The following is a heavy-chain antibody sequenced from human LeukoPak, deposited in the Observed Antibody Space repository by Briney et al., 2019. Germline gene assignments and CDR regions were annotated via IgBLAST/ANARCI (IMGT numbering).Heavy chain of an antibody. CDR3: ARGALHVFDY. V-gene: IGHV3-48*03. J-gene: IGHJ4*02. CDR2: ISTSGSTT. CDR1: GFTFSDYE. Sequence: PGGSLRLSCAASGFTFSDYEINWVRQAPGKGLEWVSCISTSGSTTYYGDSVKGRFTISRDNAKNSLFLRMNTLTVEDTAVYYCARGALHVFDYWGQGTPVTVSS. D-gene: IGHD3-10*02.